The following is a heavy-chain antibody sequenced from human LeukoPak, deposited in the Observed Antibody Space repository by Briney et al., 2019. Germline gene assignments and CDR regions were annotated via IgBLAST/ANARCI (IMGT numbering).Heavy chain of an antibody. J-gene: IGHJ4*02. CDR3: AKGGFMITFGGVTPVHFDY. CDR2: ISGSGGST. D-gene: IGHD3-16*01. V-gene: IGHV3-23*01. CDR1: GFTFSSYA. Sequence: GGSLRLSCAASGFTFSSYAMSWVRQAPGKGLEWVSPISGSGGSTYYADSVKGRFTISRDNSKNTLYLQMNSLRAEDTAVYYCAKGGFMITFGGVTPVHFDYWGQGTLVTVSS.